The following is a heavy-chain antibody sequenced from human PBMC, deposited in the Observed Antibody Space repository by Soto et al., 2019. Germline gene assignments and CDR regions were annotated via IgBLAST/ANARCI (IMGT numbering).Heavy chain of an antibody. CDR1: GGSISSGDYY. CDR3: ARGTRAYDSSGYYYFDY. CDR2: IYYSGST. Sequence: TLSLTCTVSGGSISSGDYYWSWIRQPPGKGLEWIGYIYYSGSTYYNPSLKSRVTISVDTSKNQFSLKLSSVTAADTAVYYCARGTRAYDSSGYYYFDYWGQGTLVTVSS. J-gene: IGHJ4*02. D-gene: IGHD3-22*01. V-gene: IGHV4-30-4*01.